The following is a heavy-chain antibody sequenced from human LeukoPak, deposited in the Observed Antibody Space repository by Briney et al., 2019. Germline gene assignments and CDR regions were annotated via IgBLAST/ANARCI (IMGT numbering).Heavy chain of an antibody. D-gene: IGHD5-12*01. CDR2: INPNSGGT. Sequence: ASVKVSCKASGYTFTGYYMHWVRQAPGQGLEWMGWINPNSGGTNYAQKFQGWVTMTRDTSISTAYMELSRLRSDDTAVYYCARVLYSGYGRFDYWGQGTLVTVSS. V-gene: IGHV1-2*04. CDR3: ARVLYSGYGRFDY. CDR1: GYTFTGYY. J-gene: IGHJ4*02.